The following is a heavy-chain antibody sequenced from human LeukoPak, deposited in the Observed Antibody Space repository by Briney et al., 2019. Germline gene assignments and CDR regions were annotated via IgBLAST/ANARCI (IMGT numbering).Heavy chain of an antibody. D-gene: IGHD3-10*01. Sequence: SETLSLTCTVSGGSISSGSYYWSWIRQPAGKGLEWIGRIYTSGSTNYNPPLKSRVTISVDTSKNQFSLKLSSVTAADTAVYYCAREIGSVFDYWGQGTLVTVSS. CDR1: GGSISSGSYY. J-gene: IGHJ4*02. CDR2: IYTSGST. CDR3: AREIGSVFDY. V-gene: IGHV4-61*02.